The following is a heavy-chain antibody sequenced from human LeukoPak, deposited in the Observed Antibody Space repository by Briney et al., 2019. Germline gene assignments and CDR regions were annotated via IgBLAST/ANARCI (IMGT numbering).Heavy chain of an antibody. CDR1: SGSISGFY. CDR2: VYYSGNT. V-gene: IGHV4-59*01. CDR3: ARDTRDAFDI. Sequence: KPSETLSLTCTVSSGSISGFYWNWIRQPPGKGLEWIGYVYYSGNTNYNPSLKSRVTISLDTSKNQFSLKLRSVTAADTAVYYCARDTRDAFDIWGQGTMVTVSS. J-gene: IGHJ3*02.